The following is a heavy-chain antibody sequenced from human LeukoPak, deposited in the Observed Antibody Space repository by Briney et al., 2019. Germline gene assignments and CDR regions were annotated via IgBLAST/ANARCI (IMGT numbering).Heavy chain of an antibody. J-gene: IGHJ3*02. CDR3: ARERHYGDYERDAFDI. CDR1: GFTFSSYW. D-gene: IGHD4-17*01. V-gene: IGHV3-48*01. CDR2: ISSSSSTI. Sequence: GGSLRLSCAASGFTFSSYWMHWVRQAPGKGLEWVSYISSSSSTIYYADSVKGRFTISRDNAKNSLYLQMNSLRAEDTAVYYCARERHYGDYERDAFDIWGQGTMVTVSS.